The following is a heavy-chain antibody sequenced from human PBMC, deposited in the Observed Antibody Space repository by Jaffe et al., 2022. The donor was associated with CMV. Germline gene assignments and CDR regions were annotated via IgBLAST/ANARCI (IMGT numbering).Heavy chain of an antibody. V-gene: IGHV3-11*06. D-gene: IGHD2-21*02. CDR2: ISSSSSYT. CDR1: GFTFSDYY. J-gene: IGHJ4*02. CDR3: ARVVNIPSYCGGDCPPDY. Sequence: QVQLVESGGGLVKPGGSLRLSCAASGFTFSDYYMSWIRQAPGKGLEWVSYISSSSSYTNYADSVKGRFTISRDNAKNSLYLQMNSLRAEDTAVYYCARVVNIPSYCGGDCPPDYWGQGTLVTVSS.